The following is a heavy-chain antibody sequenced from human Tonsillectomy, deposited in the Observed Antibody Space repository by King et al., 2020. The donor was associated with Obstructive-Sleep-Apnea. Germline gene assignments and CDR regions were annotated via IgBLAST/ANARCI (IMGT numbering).Heavy chain of an antibody. CDR3: ARDFPYDDYTGAYYFDY. V-gene: IGHV3-21*01. D-gene: IGHD4-17*01. Sequence: VQLVESGGGLGKPGGSLRLSCAASGFSFSTYTMNWVRQAPGWGLEWVSSISSNSVYRHYSYSVKGRFTISTDKSKNSLYLQMNSLSAEDTAVYYCARDFPYDDYTGAYYFDYWGQGTLATVSS. CDR2: ISSNSVYR. CDR1: GFSFSTYT. J-gene: IGHJ4*02.